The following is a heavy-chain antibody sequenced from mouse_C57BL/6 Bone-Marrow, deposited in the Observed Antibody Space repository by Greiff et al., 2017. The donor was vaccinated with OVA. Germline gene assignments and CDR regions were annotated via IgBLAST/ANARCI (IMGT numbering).Heavy chain of an antibody. D-gene: IGHD2-1*01. Sequence: EVQLQQSGAELVRPGASVKLSCTASGFNIKDDYMHWVKQRPEQGLEWIGWIDPENGDTEYASQFQGKATITADTSANTAYLQLRSLTSVDTAVYYCTSYGTFDYWGQGTTLTVSS. J-gene: IGHJ2*01. CDR1: GFNIKDDY. CDR2: IDPENGDT. CDR3: TSYGTFDY. V-gene: IGHV14-4*01.